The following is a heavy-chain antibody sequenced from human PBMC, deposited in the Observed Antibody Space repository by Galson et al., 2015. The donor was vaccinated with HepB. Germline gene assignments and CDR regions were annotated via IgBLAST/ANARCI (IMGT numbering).Heavy chain of an antibody. Sequence: SLRLSCAASGFTFSSYGMHWVRQAPGKGLEWVAVISYDGSNKYYADSVKGRFTISRDNSKNTLYLQMNSLRAEDTAVYYCAKAYGYSYGPPGDYWGQGTLVTVSS. CDR3: AKAYGYSYGPPGDY. CDR2: ISYDGSNK. V-gene: IGHV3-30*18. D-gene: IGHD5-18*01. CDR1: GFTFSSYG. J-gene: IGHJ4*02.